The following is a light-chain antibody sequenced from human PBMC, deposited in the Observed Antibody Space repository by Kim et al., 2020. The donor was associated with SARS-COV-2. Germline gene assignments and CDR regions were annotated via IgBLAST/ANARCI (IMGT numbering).Light chain of an antibody. CDR1: NSDVGGYNY. Sequence: QSVLTQPASVSGSPGQSITISCTGTNSDVGGYNYVSWYQQHPGKAPKLIIYDVSNRPSGVSNRFSGSKSGNTASLTISGLQAEDEADYYCSSYTSITTLFGGGTQLTVL. V-gene: IGLV2-14*03. CDR2: DVS. J-gene: IGLJ3*02. CDR3: SSYTSITTL.